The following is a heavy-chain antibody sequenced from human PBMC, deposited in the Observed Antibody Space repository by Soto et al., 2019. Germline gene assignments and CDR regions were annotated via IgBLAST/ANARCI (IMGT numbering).Heavy chain of an antibody. CDR1: SGSISSSHW. D-gene: IGHD2-21*02. Sequence: QVQLQESGPGLVKPSGILSLTCTVSSGSISSSHWWTWVRQPPGKGLEWIGEIYHSGSTNYNPSLMSGVNISPDISKNQCSLNLSSATAADTAVYYCVCGGDYVFDYWGQGTLVTVSS. CDR2: IYHSGST. V-gene: IGHV4-4*02. CDR3: VCGGDYVFDY. J-gene: IGHJ4*02.